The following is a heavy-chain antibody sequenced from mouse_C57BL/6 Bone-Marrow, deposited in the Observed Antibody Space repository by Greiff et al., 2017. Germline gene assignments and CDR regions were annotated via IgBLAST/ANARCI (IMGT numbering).Heavy chain of an antibody. Sequence: QVQLQQSGAELVRPGTSVKVSCTASGYAFTNYLIEWVKQRPGQGLEWIGVINPGSGGTNYNEKFKGKATLTADKSSSTAYMQLSSLTSEDSAVYFCASYDYDWYFDVWGTGTTVTVSS. J-gene: IGHJ1*03. D-gene: IGHD2-4*01. V-gene: IGHV1-54*01. CDR2: INPGSGGT. CDR1: GYAFTNYL. CDR3: ASYDYDWYFDV.